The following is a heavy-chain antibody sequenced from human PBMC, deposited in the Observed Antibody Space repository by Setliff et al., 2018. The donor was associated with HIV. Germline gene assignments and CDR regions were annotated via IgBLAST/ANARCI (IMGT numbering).Heavy chain of an antibody. J-gene: IGHJ4*02. CDR2: IDHSGST. D-gene: IGHD2-2*01. Sequence: SETLSLTCAVYGGSFSGYYWSWIRQAPGKGLEWIGEIDHSGSTNYNPSLKSRVTISVDTSKNHFSLRLTSVTAADTALYYCARHAAGPDGPFDYWGQGTPVTVSS. V-gene: IGHV4-34*01. CDR1: GGSFSGYY. CDR3: ARHAAGPDGPFDY.